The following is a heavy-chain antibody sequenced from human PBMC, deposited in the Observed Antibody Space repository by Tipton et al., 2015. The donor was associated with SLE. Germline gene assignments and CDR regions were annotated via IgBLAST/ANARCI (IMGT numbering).Heavy chain of an antibody. D-gene: IGHD1-26*01. J-gene: IGHJ4*02. CDR1: GFTFSSYA. CDR3: ARKPFSGSFYFDY. Sequence: SLRLSCAASGFTFSSYAMRWVRQAPGKGLEWVAVISYDGSNKYYADSVKGRFTISRDNSKNTLYLQMNSLRAEDTAVYYCARKPFSGSFYFDYWGQGTLVTVSS. CDR2: ISYDGSNK. V-gene: IGHV3-30*04.